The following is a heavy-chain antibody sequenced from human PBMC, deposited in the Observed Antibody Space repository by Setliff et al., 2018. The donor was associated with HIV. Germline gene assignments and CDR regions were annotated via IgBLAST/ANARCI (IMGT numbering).Heavy chain of an antibody. V-gene: IGHV3-23*01. D-gene: IGHD3-16*01. CDR1: GFTFSNYA. J-gene: IGHJ4*02. Sequence: GSLRLSCAASGFTFSNYAMGWVRQGPGKGLEWVSTVGAVGSPTHYAESVRGRFTISKDNSKNTLFLQMNSLRPEDTAIYYCAKDKSYHDYIWGSSVLAYWGQGTLVTVSS. CDR2: VGAVGSPT. CDR3: AKDKSYHDYIWGSSVLAY.